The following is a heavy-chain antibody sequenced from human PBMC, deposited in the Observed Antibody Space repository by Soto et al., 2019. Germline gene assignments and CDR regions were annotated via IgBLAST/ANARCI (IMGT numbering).Heavy chain of an antibody. CDR1: GGSISSADFF. CDR3: ARKPYLPIARNDF. D-gene: IGHD3-10*01. CDR2: IYYSGTT. J-gene: IGHJ4*02. V-gene: IGHV4-30-4*01. Sequence: PSETLSLTSTVSGGSISSADFFWTWLRQPPGNSLKWLGYIYYSGTTYYNPSLKGRLIISIDASRKGFARSLRSVTTADTAVYFCARKPYLPIARNDFWGQGAQATVGS.